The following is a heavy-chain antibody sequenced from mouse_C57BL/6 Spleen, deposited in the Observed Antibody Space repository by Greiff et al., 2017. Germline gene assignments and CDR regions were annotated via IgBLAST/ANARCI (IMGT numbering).Heavy chain of an antibody. Sequence: DVKLQESGAELVKPGASVQLSCTASGFNIKDYYMNWVKQRTEQGLEWIGRIDPEDGETKYAPKFQGKATITAGTASNTAYLQRSSLTSADTAVYYCAQSSQATVFAYWGQGTLVTVSA. V-gene: IGHV14-2*01. CDR1: GFNIKDYY. D-gene: IGHD3-2*02. J-gene: IGHJ3*01. CDR2: IDPEDGET. CDR3: AQSSQATVFAY.